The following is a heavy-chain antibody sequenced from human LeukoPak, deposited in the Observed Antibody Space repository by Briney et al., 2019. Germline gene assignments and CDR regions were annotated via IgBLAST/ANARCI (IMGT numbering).Heavy chain of an antibody. CDR2: IYYSGST. D-gene: IGHD6-13*01. J-gene: IGHJ6*03. Sequence: SETLSLTCTVSGGSISSYYWSWIRQPPGKGLEWIGYIYYSGSTNYNPSLRSRVTMSVDTSKNQFSLKLSSVTAADTAVYYCARDKAAAGIYPYYYYMDVWGKGTTVTISS. V-gene: IGHV4-59*12. CDR3: ARDKAAAGIYPYYYYMDV. CDR1: GGSISSYY.